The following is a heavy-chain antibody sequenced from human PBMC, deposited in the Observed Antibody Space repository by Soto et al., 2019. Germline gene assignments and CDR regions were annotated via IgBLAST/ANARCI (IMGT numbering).Heavy chain of an antibody. V-gene: IGHV4-39*07. J-gene: IGHJ4*02. CDR1: GGSISSSSYY. CDR2: IYYSGST. Sequence: SETLSLTCTVSGGSISSSSYYWGWIRQPPGKGLEWIGSIYYSGSTYYNPSLKSRVTISVDTSKNQISLKLTSPTAADTAVYYCARGVGSSPPRYWGRGTLVTVSS. D-gene: IGHD1-26*01. CDR3: ARGVGSSPPRY.